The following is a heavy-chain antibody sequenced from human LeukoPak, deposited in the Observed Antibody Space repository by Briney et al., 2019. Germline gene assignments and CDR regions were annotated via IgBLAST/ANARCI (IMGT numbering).Heavy chain of an antibody. D-gene: IGHD6-19*01. Sequence: SQTLSPTCVVSGDSVSSKNGAWNWIRQSPSRGLEWLGRTYYRSKWYNDYAESMEGRMTISQDTSKNQYSLHLNSVTPDDTAVYYCARDFGTTGWHTFDYWGQGPWSPSPQ. J-gene: IGHJ4*02. CDR2: TYYRSKWYN. V-gene: IGHV6-1*01. CDR3: ARDFGTTGWHTFDY. CDR1: GDSVSSKNGA.